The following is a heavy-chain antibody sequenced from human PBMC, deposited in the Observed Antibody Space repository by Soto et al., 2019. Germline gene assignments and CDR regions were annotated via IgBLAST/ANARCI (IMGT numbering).Heavy chain of an antibody. V-gene: IGHV4-4*07. CDR3: ATYTRGTGYFDY. D-gene: IGHD1-1*01. CDR2: IHPTGST. CDR1: GDAINSYY. Sequence: QVQLQESGPGLVKPSETLSLTCTVSGDAINSYYWNWLRQPAGKGLEWIGRIHPTGSTDYNPSLNSRVTMSVDTSENQFSLKLTSVTAADTAVYYCATYTRGTGYFDYWGQGTLATVSS. J-gene: IGHJ4*02.